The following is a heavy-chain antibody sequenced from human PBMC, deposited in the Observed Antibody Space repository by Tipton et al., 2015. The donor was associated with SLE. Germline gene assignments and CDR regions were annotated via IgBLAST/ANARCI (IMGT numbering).Heavy chain of an antibody. Sequence: SLRLSCAASGFTFSSYDMHWVRQATGKGLEWVSGIGTAGDTYYAGSVKGRFTISRENAKNSLYLQMNSLRAGDTAVYYCAKVRDDFWSGLPPVNAFDIWGQGTRATVSS. CDR3: AKVRDDFWSGLPPVNAFDI. V-gene: IGHV3-13*01. CDR2: IGTAGDT. J-gene: IGHJ3*02. D-gene: IGHD3-3*01. CDR1: GFTFSSYD.